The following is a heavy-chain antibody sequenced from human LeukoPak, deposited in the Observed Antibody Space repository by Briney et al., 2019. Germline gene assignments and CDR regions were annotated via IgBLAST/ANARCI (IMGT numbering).Heavy chain of an antibody. CDR1: GFTFSSYG. CDR3: AKSVTTMVRGYFDY. CDR2: IRYDGSNK. D-gene: IGHD3-10*01. V-gene: IGHV3-30*02. Sequence: GGSLRLSCAASGFTFSSYGMHWVRQAPGKGLERVAFIRYDGSNKYYADSVKGRFTISRDNSKNTLYLQMNSLRAGDTAVYYCAKSVTTMVRGYFDYWGQGTLVTVSS. J-gene: IGHJ4*02.